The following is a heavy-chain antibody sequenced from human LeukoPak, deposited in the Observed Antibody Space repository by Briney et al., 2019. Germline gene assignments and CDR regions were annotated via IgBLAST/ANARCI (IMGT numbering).Heavy chain of an antibody. V-gene: IGHV5-51*01. CDR1: GYSFTSHW. Sequence: GESLKISCKGSGYGSGYSFTSHWIAWVRQMPGKGLEWMGIIYPRDSNTIYSPSFQGQVTISVDTSINTAYLQWISLKASDTAMYYCARRPGKYHPLPFDYWGQGTLVTVSS. J-gene: IGHJ4*02. CDR3: ARRPGKYHPLPFDY. D-gene: IGHD2-2*01. CDR2: IYPRDSNT.